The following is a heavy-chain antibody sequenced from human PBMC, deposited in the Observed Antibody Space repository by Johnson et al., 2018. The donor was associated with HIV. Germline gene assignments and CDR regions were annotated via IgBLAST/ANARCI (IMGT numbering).Heavy chain of an antibody. J-gene: IGHJ3*02. D-gene: IGHD6-13*01. V-gene: IGHV3-33*06. CDR2: MWYDGSKN. Sequence: HVQLVESGGGVVQPGRSLRLSCVASGFSINNYGMHWVRQAPGKGLEWVAVMWYDGSKNYYADSVKGRFTISRDTSKNTLYLQMNSLRAEDTAIYYCAKCIWGSSLIDVFDIWGQGTMVTVS. CDR1: GFSINNYG. CDR3: AKCIWGSSLIDVFDI.